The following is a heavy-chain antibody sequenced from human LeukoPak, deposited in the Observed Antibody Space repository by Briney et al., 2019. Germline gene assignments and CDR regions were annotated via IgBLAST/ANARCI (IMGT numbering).Heavy chain of an antibody. CDR3: ARHLSGFSSGKFDS. J-gene: IGHJ4*02. D-gene: IGHD6-19*01. Sequence: SETLSLTCTVSGDSITSYYWSWIRQPPGKGLEWIGYIYYSGSTNYNPSLKSRVTISLDTSKNQFSLKLLSATAADTAVYYCARHLSGFSSGKFDSWGQGTLVTVSS. CDR2: IYYSGST. CDR1: GDSITSYY. V-gene: IGHV4-59*08.